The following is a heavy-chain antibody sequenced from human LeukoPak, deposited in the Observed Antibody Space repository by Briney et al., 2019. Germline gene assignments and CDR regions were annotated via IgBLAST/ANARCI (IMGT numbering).Heavy chain of an antibody. CDR3: AKVWVTSSSFFDY. CDR2: ISGSGGST. J-gene: IGHJ4*02. D-gene: IGHD6-13*01. V-gene: IGHV3-23*01. Sequence: GGSLRLSCAASGFTVSSNYMTWVRQAPGKGLEWVSAISGSGGSTYYADSVKGRFTISRDNSKNTLYLQMNSLRAEDTAVYYCAKVWVTSSSFFDYWGQGTLVTVSS. CDR1: GFTVSSNY.